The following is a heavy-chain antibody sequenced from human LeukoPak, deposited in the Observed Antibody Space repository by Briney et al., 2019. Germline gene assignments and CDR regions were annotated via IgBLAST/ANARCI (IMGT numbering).Heavy chain of an antibody. CDR2: IYTSGST. CDR1: GGSISSYY. Sequence: SETLSLTCTVSGGSISSYYWSWIRQPAGKGLEWIGRIYTSGSTNYNPSLKSRVTMSVDTSKNQFSLKLSSVTAADTAVYYCARDYGSGSQYRTYYYYMDVWGKGTTVTVSS. CDR3: ARDYGSGSQYRTYYYYMDV. J-gene: IGHJ6*03. V-gene: IGHV4-4*07. D-gene: IGHD3-10*01.